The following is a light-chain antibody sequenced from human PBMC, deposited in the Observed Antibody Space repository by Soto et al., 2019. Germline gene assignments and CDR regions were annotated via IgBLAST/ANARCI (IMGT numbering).Light chain of an antibody. CDR2: GAS. CDR1: QSVSSSY. V-gene: IGKV3-20*01. Sequence: ILLTQSPGTLSLSPGKRATLSCRASQSVSSSYLAWYQQKPGQAPRLLIYGASSRATGIPDRFSGSGSGTDFTLSISRLEPEDFAVYYCQQYGSSPPLTFGGGTKV. CDR3: QQYGSSPPLT. J-gene: IGKJ4*01.